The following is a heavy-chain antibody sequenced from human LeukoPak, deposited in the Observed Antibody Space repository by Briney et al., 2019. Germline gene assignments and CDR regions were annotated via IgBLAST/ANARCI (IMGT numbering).Heavy chain of an antibody. V-gene: IGHV3-30*18. Sequence: GGSLRLSCAASGFIFSDYGMHWVRQAPGKGLEWVAVISYDGSNKYYADSVKGRFTISRDNSKNTLYLQMNSLRAEDTAVYYCAKDLRGSSSPGFDYWGQGTLVTVSS. D-gene: IGHD6-6*01. CDR3: AKDLRGSSSPGFDY. CDR1: GFIFSDYG. CDR2: ISYDGSNK. J-gene: IGHJ4*02.